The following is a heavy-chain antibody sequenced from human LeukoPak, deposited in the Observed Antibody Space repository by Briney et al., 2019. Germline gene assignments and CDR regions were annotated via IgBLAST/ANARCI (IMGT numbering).Heavy chain of an antibody. Sequence: ASVKVSCKASGYTFTGYYMHWVRQAPGQGLEWTGIINPSGGSTSYAQKFQGRVTMTRDTSTSTVYMELSSLRSEDTAVYYCARAPAGIAARSDFDYWGQGTLVTVSS. J-gene: IGHJ4*02. CDR3: ARAPAGIAARSDFDY. CDR2: INPSGGST. V-gene: IGHV1-46*01. CDR1: GYTFTGYY. D-gene: IGHD6-6*01.